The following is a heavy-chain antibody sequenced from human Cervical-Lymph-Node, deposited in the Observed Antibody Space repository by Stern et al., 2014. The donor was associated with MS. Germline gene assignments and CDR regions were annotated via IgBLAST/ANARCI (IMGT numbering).Heavy chain of an antibody. CDR1: GFTFSSYG. J-gene: IGHJ4*02. V-gene: IGHV3-30*18. Sequence: VQLVESGGGVVQPGRSLRLSCAASGFTFSSYGMHWVRQAPGKGLEWGAVISYDGSNKYYADSVKGRFTISRDNSKNTLYLQMNSLRAEDTAVYYCAKDQGETGYYFDYWGQGTLVTVSS. CDR3: AKDQGETGYYFDY. D-gene: IGHD1-26*01. CDR2: ISYDGSNK.